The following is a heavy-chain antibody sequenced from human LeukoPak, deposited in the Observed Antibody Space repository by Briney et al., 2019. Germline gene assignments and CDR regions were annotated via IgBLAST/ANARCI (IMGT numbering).Heavy chain of an antibody. D-gene: IGHD3-22*01. CDR3: ARDSYYYDSSGYYNWFDP. CDR1: GITFSSSA. CDR2: INGGGGST. J-gene: IGHJ5*02. V-gene: IGHV3-23*01. Sequence: GGSLRLSCAAPGITFSSSAMSWVRQAPGKGLEWVSAINGGGGSTYYADSVKGRFTISRDNSKNTLYLQMNSLRSEDMAVYYCARDSYYYDSSGYYNWFDPWGQGTLVTVSS.